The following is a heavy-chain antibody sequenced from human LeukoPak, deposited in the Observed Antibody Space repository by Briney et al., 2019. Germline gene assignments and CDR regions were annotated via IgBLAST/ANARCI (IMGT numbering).Heavy chain of an antibody. Sequence: SETLSLTCAVSGYSISSGYYWGWIRQPPGKGLEWIGSIYHSGSTYYNPSLKSRVTISVDTSKNQFSLKLSSVTAADTAVYYCARRIFGVVIILSSMGAFDIWGQRTMVTVSS. CDR1: GYSISSGYY. V-gene: IGHV4-38-2*01. CDR3: ARRIFGVVIILSSMGAFDI. J-gene: IGHJ3*02. D-gene: IGHD3-3*01. CDR2: IYHSGST.